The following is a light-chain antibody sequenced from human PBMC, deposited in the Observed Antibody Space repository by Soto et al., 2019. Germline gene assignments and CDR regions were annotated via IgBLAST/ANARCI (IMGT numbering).Light chain of an antibody. CDR1: QSVSISY. V-gene: IGKV3-20*01. Sequence: EIVLKQPPGTLSLSPGERATLSCRASQSVSISYLAWYQQKPGQAPRLLIYDASSRATGIPDRFSGSGSGTDFTLTIDRLEPEDFAVYYCQQYGSSPRTFGQGTRLEIK. CDR2: DAS. J-gene: IGKJ5*01. CDR3: QQYGSSPRT.